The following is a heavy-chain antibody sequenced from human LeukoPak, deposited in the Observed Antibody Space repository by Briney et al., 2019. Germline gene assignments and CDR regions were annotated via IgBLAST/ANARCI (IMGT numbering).Heavy chain of an antibody. Sequence: AASVKVSCKASGYTFTSYAMHWVRQAPGQGLEWMGWINTNTGNPTYAQGFTGRFVFSLDTSVSTAYLQISSLKAEDTAVYYCARAGSYYYYYGMDVWGQGTTVTVSS. J-gene: IGHJ6*02. V-gene: IGHV7-4-1*02. CDR1: GYTFTSYA. CDR3: ARAGSYYYYYGMDV. D-gene: IGHD3-10*01. CDR2: INTNTGNP.